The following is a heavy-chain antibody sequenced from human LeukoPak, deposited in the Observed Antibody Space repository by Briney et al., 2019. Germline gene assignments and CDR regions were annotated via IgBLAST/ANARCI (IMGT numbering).Heavy chain of an antibody. D-gene: IGHD5-12*01. Sequence: GGSLRPSCAASGFTVSGNYMSWVRQPPGKGLEWVSLIYSGGSTFYADSVKGRFTVSRDNSKNTLYLHMNSLRADDTAVYYCARVKLTVATNYFDYWGQGTLVTVSS. V-gene: IGHV3-53*01. CDR1: GFTVSGNY. CDR2: IYSGGST. CDR3: ARVKLTVATNYFDY. J-gene: IGHJ4*02.